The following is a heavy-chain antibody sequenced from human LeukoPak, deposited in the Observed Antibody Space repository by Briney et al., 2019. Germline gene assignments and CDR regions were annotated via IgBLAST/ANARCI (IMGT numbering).Heavy chain of an antibody. D-gene: IGHD6-6*01. CDR2: IKEDGSVR. CDR3: LAESSTSYEGY. CDR1: GFTFSRHW. J-gene: IGHJ4*02. V-gene: IGHV3-7*01. Sequence: GGSLRLSCAVSGFTFSRHWKDWVRQAPGKGLERVANIKEDGSVRQYVDSVKGRFTISRDNAKNSLYLQMNSLRAEDTAVYYCLAESSTSYEGYWGQGTLVTVSS.